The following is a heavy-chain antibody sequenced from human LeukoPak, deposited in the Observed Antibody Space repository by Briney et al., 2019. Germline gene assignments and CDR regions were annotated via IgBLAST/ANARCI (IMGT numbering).Heavy chain of an antibody. Sequence: PGGSLRLSCAASGFTVSSNYMSWVRQAPGKGLEWVSVIYSGGSTYYADSVKGRFTISRDNSKNTLYLQMNSLRAEDTAVYYCARHHSSGYDFLSPGGSYFDYWGQGTLVTVSS. J-gene: IGHJ4*02. D-gene: IGHD5-12*01. CDR3: ARHHSSGYDFLSPGGSYFDY. V-gene: IGHV3-66*04. CDR1: GFTVSSNY. CDR2: IYSGGST.